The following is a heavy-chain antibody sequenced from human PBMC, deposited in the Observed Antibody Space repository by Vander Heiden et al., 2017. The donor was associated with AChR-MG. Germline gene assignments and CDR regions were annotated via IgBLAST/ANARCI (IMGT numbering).Heavy chain of an antibody. D-gene: IGHD6-13*01. V-gene: IGHV4-4*02. CDR2: IYHSGST. J-gene: IGHJ6*02. Sequence: QVQLQEWGPGLVTPSGTLSLTCAVSGGSISSSNWWSWVRQPPGKGLEWIGEIYHSGSTSYNPSLKSRVTISVDRSKNQFSLKLSSVTAADTAVYYCARRATEGQQLVDYYYYGLDVWGQGATVTVSS. CDR1: GGSISSSNW. CDR3: ARRATEGQQLVDYYYYGLDV.